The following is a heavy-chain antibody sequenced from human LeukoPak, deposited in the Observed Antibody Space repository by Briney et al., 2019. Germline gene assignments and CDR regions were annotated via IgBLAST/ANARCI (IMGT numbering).Heavy chain of an antibody. V-gene: IGHV4-61*02. D-gene: IGHD3-10*01. CDR2: IYTSGST. J-gene: IGHJ4*02. Sequence: PSQTLSLTCTVSGGSINSGGSYWSWIRQPAGKGLEWIGRIYTSGSTNYNPSLESRVTISLDTSKNQFSLKLSSVTAADTAVYYCASGMYYYGSGSAGYWGQGTLVTVSS. CDR3: ASGMYYYGSGSAGY. CDR1: GGSINSGGSY.